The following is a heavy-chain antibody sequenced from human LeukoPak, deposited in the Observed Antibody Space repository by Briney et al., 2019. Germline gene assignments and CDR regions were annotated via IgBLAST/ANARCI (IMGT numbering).Heavy chain of an antibody. Sequence: GGSLRLSCAASGFTFSSYGMHWVRQAPGKGLEWVAVISYDGSNKYYADSVKGRFTISRDNSKNTLYLQMNSLRAEDTAVYYCAKGFDSSGFPFDGMDVWGQGTTDTVSS. J-gene: IGHJ6*02. CDR3: AKGFDSSGFPFDGMDV. D-gene: IGHD3-22*01. V-gene: IGHV3-30*18. CDR2: ISYDGSNK. CDR1: GFTFSSYG.